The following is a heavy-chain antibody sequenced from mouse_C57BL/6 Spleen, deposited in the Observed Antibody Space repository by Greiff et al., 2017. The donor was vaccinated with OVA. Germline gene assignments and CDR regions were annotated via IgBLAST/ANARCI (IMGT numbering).Heavy chain of an antibody. CDR1: GFTFSNYW. CDR3: TALYYGFSMDD. Sequence: DVQLVESGGGLVQPGGSMKLSCVASGFTFSNYWMNWVRQSPEKGLEWVAQIRLKSDNYATHYAESVKGRFTISRDDSKSSIYLQMNNLRAEDTGIYYCTALYYGFSMDDWGQGTSVTVSS. V-gene: IGHV6-3*01. CDR2: IRLKSDNYAT. D-gene: IGHD2-2*01. J-gene: IGHJ4*01.